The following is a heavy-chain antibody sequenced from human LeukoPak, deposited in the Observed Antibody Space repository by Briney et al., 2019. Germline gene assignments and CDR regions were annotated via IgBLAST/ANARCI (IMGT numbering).Heavy chain of an antibody. CDR1: GFTVSSNY. J-gene: IGHJ4*02. CDR2: IYSGGYT. D-gene: IGHD1-1*01. Sequence: GGSLRLSCAASGFTVSSNYMSWVRQAPGKGLEWVSVIYSGGYTYYADSVKGRFTISRDNSKNTLYLQMNSLRADDTAVYYRAKTGNSPTGDYWGQGTLVTVSS. V-gene: IGHV3-53*01. CDR3: AKTGNSPTGDY.